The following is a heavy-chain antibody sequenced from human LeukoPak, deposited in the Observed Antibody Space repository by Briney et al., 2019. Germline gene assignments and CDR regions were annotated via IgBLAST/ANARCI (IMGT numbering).Heavy chain of an antibody. CDR3: ARGYGPMITIYFDY. Sequence: ASVKVSCKASGGTFSSYAISWVRQAPGQGLEWMGGIIPNFGTANYAQKFQGRVTITADKSTSTAYMELSSLRSEDTAVYYCARGYGPMITIYFDYWGQGTLVTVSS. D-gene: IGHD3-16*01. J-gene: IGHJ4*02. V-gene: IGHV1-69*06. CDR1: GGTFSSYA. CDR2: IIPNFGTA.